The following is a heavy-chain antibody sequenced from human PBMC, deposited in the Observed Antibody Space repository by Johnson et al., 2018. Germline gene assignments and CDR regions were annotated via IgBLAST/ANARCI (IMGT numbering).Heavy chain of an antibody. CDR2: ISSSGSNI. D-gene: IGHD3-9*01. CDR3: AKTTIYYYYSMDV. CDR1: GFTFSDYY. J-gene: IGHJ6*03. V-gene: IGHV3-11*04. Sequence: QVQLVQSGGGLVKPGGSLRLSCEASGFTFSDYYMTWIRQAPGKGLEWVSYISSSGSNIYYADSVKGRFTISRDNAKNSRYLQMNSLRAEDTAVYYYAKTTIYYYYSMDVWGKGTTVTVSS.